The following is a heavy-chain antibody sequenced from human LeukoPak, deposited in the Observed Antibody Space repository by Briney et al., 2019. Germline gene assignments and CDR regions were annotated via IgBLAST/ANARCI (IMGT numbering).Heavy chain of an antibody. V-gene: IGHV4-39*01. D-gene: IGHD3-9*01. J-gene: IGHJ4*02. CDR2: IYYSGST. Sequence: PSETLSLTCTVSGGSISSSSYYWGWIRQPPGKGLEWIGSIYYSGSTYYNPSLKSRVTISVDTSKNQFSLKLSSVTAADTAVYYCASGEPLRYFDWLLFCYWGQGTLVTVSS. CDR1: GGSISSSSYY. CDR3: ASGEPLRYFDWLLFCY.